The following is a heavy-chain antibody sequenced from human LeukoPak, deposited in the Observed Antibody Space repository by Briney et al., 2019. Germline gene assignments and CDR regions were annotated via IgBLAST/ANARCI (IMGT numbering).Heavy chain of an antibody. CDR3: ARDYRQWLTPYEGG. V-gene: IGHV4-39*07. Sequence: PSETLSLTCTVSGDSLSSSNCYWGWIRQPPGKGLEWIGSIYYSGSTYYNPSLKSRVTISVDTSKNQFSLKLSSVTAADTAVYYCARDYRQWLTPYEGGWGQGTLVTVSS. CDR2: IYYSGST. J-gene: IGHJ4*02. CDR1: GDSLSSSNCY. D-gene: IGHD6-19*01.